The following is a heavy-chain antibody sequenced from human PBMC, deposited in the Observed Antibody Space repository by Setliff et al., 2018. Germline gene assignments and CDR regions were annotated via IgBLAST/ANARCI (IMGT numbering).Heavy chain of an antibody. D-gene: IGHD1-1*01. CDR3: ARTGTYRYFDY. V-gene: IGHV4-4*07. Sequence: SETLSLTCTVSGGSISSHYWTWIRQPAGKGLEWIGRLYTSGDTNYNPSLKSRLTISVDTAQNQFSLRLTSVTAADTAVYYCARTGTYRYFDYWGQGALVTVSS. J-gene: IGHJ4*02. CDR1: GGSISSHY. CDR2: LYTSGDT.